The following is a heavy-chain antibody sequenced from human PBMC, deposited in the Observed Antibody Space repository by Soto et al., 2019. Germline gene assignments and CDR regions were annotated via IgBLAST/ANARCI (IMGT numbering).Heavy chain of an antibody. CDR2: IWYDGSDK. Sequence: QVQLMESGGGVVQPGRSLRLSCTASGFTFSSYGMHWVRQAPGKGLEWVAVIWYDGSDKYYADSVKGRFTISRDNSKNTLYLQMNSLRAEDTAVYYCATSVDDAFDMWGQGTMVTVSS. CDR1: GFTFSSYG. D-gene: IGHD2-15*01. J-gene: IGHJ3*02. CDR3: ATSVDDAFDM. V-gene: IGHV3-33*01.